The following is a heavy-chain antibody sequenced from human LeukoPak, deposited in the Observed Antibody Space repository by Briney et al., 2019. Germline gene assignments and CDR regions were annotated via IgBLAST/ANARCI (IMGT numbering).Heavy chain of an antibody. J-gene: IGHJ6*04. CDR2: ISAYNGNT. Sequence: ASVKVSCKASGYTFTSYGISWVRQAPGQGLEWMGWISAYNGNTNYAQKLQGRVTITTDTSTSTAYMELRSPRSDDTAVYYCARSSSSRYYYYYGMDVWGKGTTVTVSS. CDR1: GYTFTSYG. D-gene: IGHD6-13*01. CDR3: ARSSSSRYYYYYGMDV. V-gene: IGHV1-18*04.